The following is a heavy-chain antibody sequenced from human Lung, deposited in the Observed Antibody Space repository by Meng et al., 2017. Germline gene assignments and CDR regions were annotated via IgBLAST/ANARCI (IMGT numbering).Heavy chain of an antibody. CDR3: ARGRVVVAATPSDY. CDR1: GFTFSSYS. CDR2: ISSSST. V-gene: IGHV3-21*01. D-gene: IGHD2-15*01. Sequence: EVQRGESGGGLVKPGGSLRLSCAASGFTFSSYSMNWVRQAPGKGLEWVSSISSSSTYADSVKGRFTISRDNAKNSLYLQMNSLRAEDTAVYYCARGRVVVAATPSDYWGQGTLVTVSS. J-gene: IGHJ4*02.